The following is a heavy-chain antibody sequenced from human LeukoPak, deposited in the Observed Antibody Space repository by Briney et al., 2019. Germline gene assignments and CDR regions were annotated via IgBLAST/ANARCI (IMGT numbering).Heavy chain of an antibody. CDR2: IIPIFGTA. V-gene: IGHV1-69*13. CDR1: GGTFSSYA. D-gene: IGHD2-2*01. CDR3: ARRMGYCSSTSRLEDHNWFDP. J-gene: IGHJ5*02. Sequence: GASVKVSCKASGGTFSSYAISWVRQAPGQGLEWMGGIIPIFGTANYAQKFQGRVTITADESTSTAYMELSSPRSEDTAVYYCARRMGYCSSTSRLEDHNWFDPWGQGTLVTVSS.